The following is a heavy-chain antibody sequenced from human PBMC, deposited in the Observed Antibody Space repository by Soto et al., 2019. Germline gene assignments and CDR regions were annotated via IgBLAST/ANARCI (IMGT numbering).Heavy chain of an antibody. V-gene: IGHV1-2*02. CDR1: GYSFIDYY. J-gene: IGHJ4*02. D-gene: IGHD5-12*01. CDR3: ASWRGAVATHDS. Sequence: QVQLVQSGAEVKKSGASVKVSCRTSGYSFIDYYVHWVRQAPGQGLERGGGISTNSGASKYAENFQGRVTLTRDRSTSTVYMEWTGLRSDDTAVYYCASWRGAVATHDSWGQGTLVTVSS. CDR2: ISTNSGAS.